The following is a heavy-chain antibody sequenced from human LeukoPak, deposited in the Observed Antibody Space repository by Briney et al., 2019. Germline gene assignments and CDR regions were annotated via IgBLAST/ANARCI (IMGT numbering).Heavy chain of an antibody. CDR2: INAGNGNT. V-gene: IGHV1-3*01. D-gene: IGHD6-6*01. Sequence: ASVKVSCKASGYTFTSYAMHWVRQAPGQRLEWMGWINAGNGNTKYSQKFQGRVTMTRDTSTSTVYMELSSLRSEDTAVYYCARASTRRSSIAARGGAFDIWGQGTMVTVSS. CDR1: GYTFTSYA. J-gene: IGHJ3*02. CDR3: ARASTRRSSIAARGGAFDI.